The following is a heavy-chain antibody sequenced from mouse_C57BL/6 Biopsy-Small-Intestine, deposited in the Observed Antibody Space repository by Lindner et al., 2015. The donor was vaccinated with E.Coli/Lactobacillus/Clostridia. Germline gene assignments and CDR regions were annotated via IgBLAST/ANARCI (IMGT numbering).Heavy chain of an antibody. D-gene: IGHD2-1*01. V-gene: IGHV7-3*01. CDR2: IRNRANGYTP. J-gene: IGHJ2*01. CDR3: ARSPLWYRYYFDY. Sequence: EVQLQESGGGLVQPGGSLSLSCAASGFTFTDYYMSWVRQPPGKALEWLGFIRNRANGYTPEYSASVKGRFTISRDNSQSILYLQMNGLRAEDSATYYCARSPLWYRYYFDYWGQGTTLTVSS. CDR1: GFTFTDYY.